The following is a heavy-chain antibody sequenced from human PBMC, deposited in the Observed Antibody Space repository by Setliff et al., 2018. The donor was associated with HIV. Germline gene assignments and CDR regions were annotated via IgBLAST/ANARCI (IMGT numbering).Heavy chain of an antibody. Sequence: ASVKVSCKASGYTFTSYGISWVRQAPGQGLEWMGWISAYNGNTNYAQKLQGRVTMTTYTSTSTAYMDLRSLRSDDTAVYYCARDSCSSTSCYFDDWFDPWGQGTLVTVSS. V-gene: IGHV1-18*01. J-gene: IGHJ5*02. CDR1: GYTFTSYG. D-gene: IGHD2-2*01. CDR2: ISAYNGNT. CDR3: ARDSCSSTSCYFDDWFDP.